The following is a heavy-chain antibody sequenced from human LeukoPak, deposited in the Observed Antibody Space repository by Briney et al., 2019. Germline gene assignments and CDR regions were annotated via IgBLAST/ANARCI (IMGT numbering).Heavy chain of an antibody. J-gene: IGHJ4*02. D-gene: IGHD6-19*01. CDR3: ARYEAVAGVFDY. V-gene: IGHV4-61*02. CDR2: IFNSGYT. Sequence: SQSLSLTCTLSGGSLSSGNYYYNWIRQPAGKGLEWIGRIFNSGYTNDNPSLKSRVTISVDTSKNQFSLKLSSVTAADTAVYYCARYEAVAGVFDYWGQGTLVTVSS. CDR1: GGSLSSGNYY.